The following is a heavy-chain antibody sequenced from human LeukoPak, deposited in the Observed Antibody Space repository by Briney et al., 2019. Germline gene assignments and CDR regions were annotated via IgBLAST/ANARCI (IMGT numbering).Heavy chain of an antibody. CDR2: INPNSGGT. D-gene: IGHD3-9*01. CDR3: ARVRRRDDYDILTGFDH. CDR1: GYTFTGYY. J-gene: IGHJ4*02. Sequence: ASVKVSCKASGYTFTGYYMHWVRQAPGQGLEWMGWINPNSGGTNYAQKFQGRVTMTRDTSISTAYMELSRLRSDDTAVYYCARVRRRDDYDILTGFDHWGQGTLVTVSS. V-gene: IGHV1-2*02.